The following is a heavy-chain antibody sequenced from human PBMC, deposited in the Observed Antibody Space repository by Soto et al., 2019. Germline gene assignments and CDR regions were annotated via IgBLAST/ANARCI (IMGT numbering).Heavy chain of an antibody. Sequence: PSETLSLTCAVYGGSFSGYYWNWIRQPPGKGLEWIGDINHSGGTNYNPSLKSRVTISLDTSKNQFSLSLSSVTAADTAVYYCAREYCSSTSCLNWFDPWGQGTLVT. V-gene: IGHV4-34*01. CDR3: AREYCSSTSCLNWFDP. J-gene: IGHJ5*02. D-gene: IGHD2-2*01. CDR1: GGSFSGYY. CDR2: INHSGGT.